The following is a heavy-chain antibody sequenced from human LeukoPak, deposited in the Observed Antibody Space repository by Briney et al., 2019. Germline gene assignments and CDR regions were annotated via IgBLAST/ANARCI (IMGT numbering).Heavy chain of an antibody. V-gene: IGHV4-4*07. CDR2: IYTSGST. D-gene: IGHD6-19*01. CDR3: ARDSPQGLGRMFDY. CDR1: GGSISSYY. J-gene: IGHJ4*02. Sequence: SETLSLTCTVSGGSISSYYWSWIRQPAGKGLEWIGRIYTSGSTNYNPSLKSRVTMSVDTSKNQFSLKLSSVTAADTAVYYCARDSPQGLGRMFDYRGQGTLVTVSS.